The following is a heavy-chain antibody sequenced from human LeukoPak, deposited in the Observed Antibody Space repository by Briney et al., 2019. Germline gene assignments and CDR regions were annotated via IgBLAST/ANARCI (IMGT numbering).Heavy chain of an antibody. Sequence: GESLKISCKGSGYSFTSYWIGRVRQMPGKGLEWMGIIYPGDSDTRYSPSFQGQVTISADKSISTAYLQWSSLKGSDTAMYYCARQGNYYDSSGYYYRAFDIWGQGTMVTVSS. CDR3: ARQGNYYDSSGYYYRAFDI. CDR1: GYSFTSYW. CDR2: IYPGDSDT. D-gene: IGHD3-22*01. J-gene: IGHJ3*02. V-gene: IGHV5-51*01.